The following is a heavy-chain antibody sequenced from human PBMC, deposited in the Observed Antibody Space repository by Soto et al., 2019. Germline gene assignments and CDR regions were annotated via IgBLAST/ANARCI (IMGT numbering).Heavy chain of an antibody. Sequence: QITLKESGPTVVNTTEPLTLTCTFSGFSLTTSGVGVGWVRQSPGKAPEWLALIYWDDDKRYSTSLKSRLTITKDTSKNQVVLTMANVDPADTATYYCAHRVLRTVFGLVTTTAIYFDFWGQGTPVVVSS. CDR1: GFSLTTSGVG. J-gene: IGHJ4*02. D-gene: IGHD3-3*01. V-gene: IGHV2-5*02. CDR2: IYWDDDK. CDR3: AHRVLRTVFGLVTTTAIYFDF.